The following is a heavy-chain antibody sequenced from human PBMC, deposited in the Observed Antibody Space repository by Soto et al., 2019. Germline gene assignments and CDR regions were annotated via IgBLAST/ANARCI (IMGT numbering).Heavy chain of an antibody. J-gene: IGHJ4*02. CDR1: GYTFTSYA. D-gene: IGHD3-22*01. CDR3: ARDQDPDYYDSSGYYY. CDR2: INAGNGNT. Sequence: QVPLVQSGAEVKKPGASVKVSCKASGYTFTSYAMHWVRQAPGQSLEWMGWINAGNGNTKYSQKFQGRVTITRDTSASTAYMELSSLRSEDTAVYYCARDQDPDYYDSSGYYYWGQGTLVTVSS. V-gene: IGHV1-3*01.